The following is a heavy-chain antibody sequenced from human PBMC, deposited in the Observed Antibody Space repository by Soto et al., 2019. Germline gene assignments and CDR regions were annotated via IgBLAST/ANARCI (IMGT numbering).Heavy chain of an antibody. V-gene: IGHV4-34*01. D-gene: IGHD1-1*01. CDR1: GGFVSSGSYY. CDR2: MSHSGGT. Sequence: QVQLQQWGAGLLKPSETLSLTCAVYGGFVSSGSYYWSWIRQPPGKGLEWIGEMSHSGGTHFNPSLKSRVTISVDTSKNQFSLNIYSVTAADTALYYCARVELGTVTTVVDAFDIWGPGTMVTVSS. J-gene: IGHJ3*02. CDR3: ARVELGTVTTVVDAFDI.